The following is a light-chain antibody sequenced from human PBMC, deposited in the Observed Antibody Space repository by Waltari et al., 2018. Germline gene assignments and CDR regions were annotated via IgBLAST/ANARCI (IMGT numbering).Light chain of an antibody. J-gene: IGKJ1*01. CDR2: WAS. Sequence: DIVMTQSPDALAVSLGERATINCKSSQSVLYSSNQKNYLAWYQQKPGQPPKLLIYWASTRESGVPDRFSGSGSGTDFTLTISSLQAEDVAVYYCQQYSSAPWTFGQGTKVEIK. CDR1: QSVLYSSNQKNY. V-gene: IGKV4-1*01. CDR3: QQYSSAPWT.